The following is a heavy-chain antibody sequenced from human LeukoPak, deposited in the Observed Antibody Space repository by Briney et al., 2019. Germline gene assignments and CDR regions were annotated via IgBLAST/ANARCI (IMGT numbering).Heavy chain of an antibody. V-gene: IGHV4-59*01. J-gene: IGHJ6*02. CDR2: IYYSGST. Sequence: SETLSLTCTVSGGSISSYYRSWIRQPPGKGLEWIGYIYYSGSTNYNPSLKSRVTISVDTSKNQFSLKLSSVTAADTAVYYCARCSPAAYYYYGMDVWGQGTTVTVSS. CDR1: GGSISSYY. D-gene: IGHD2-2*01. CDR3: ARCSPAAYYYYGMDV.